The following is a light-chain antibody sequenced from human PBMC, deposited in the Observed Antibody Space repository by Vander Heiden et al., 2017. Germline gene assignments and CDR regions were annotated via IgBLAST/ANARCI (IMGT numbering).Light chain of an antibody. CDR3: QQYYNIPRT. Sequence: DIVMTQSSDHLAVPLCERATINWKPSQSVLSSSSNKNYLTWYQQKPGQPPKLLIYWASTRDSGVPDRFSGSGSGTDFTLTISSLQAEDVAVYYCQQYYNIPRTFGQGTKVEIK. V-gene: IGKV4-1*01. CDR1: QSVLSSSSNKNY. CDR2: WAS. J-gene: IGKJ1*01.